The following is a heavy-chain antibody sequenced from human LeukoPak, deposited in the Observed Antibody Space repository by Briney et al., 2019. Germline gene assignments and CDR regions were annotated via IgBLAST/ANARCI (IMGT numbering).Heavy chain of an antibody. D-gene: IGHD5-18*01. CDR2: FDPEDGET. J-gene: IGHJ4*02. CDR3: ARGRAMDDSHFDY. V-gene: IGHV1-24*01. Sequence: ASVKVSCKVSGYTLTELSMHWVRQAPGKGLEWMGGFDPEDGETIYAQKFQGRVTMTTDTSTSTAYMELRSLRSDDTAVYYCARGRAMDDSHFDYWGQGTLVTVSS. CDR1: GYTLTELS.